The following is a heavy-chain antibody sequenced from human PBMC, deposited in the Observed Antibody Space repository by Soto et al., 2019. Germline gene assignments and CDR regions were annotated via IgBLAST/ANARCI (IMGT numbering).Heavy chain of an antibody. CDR3: ARQGRDDYVWGSYRLYYFDY. CDR1: GGSISSYY. V-gene: IGHV4-59*08. D-gene: IGHD3-16*02. Sequence: SETLSLTCTVSGGSISSYYWSWIRQPPGKGLEWIGYIYYSGSTNYNPSLKSRVTISVDTSKNQFSLKLSSVTAADTAVYYSARQGRDDYVWGSYRLYYFDYWGQGTLVTVSS. CDR2: IYYSGST. J-gene: IGHJ4*02.